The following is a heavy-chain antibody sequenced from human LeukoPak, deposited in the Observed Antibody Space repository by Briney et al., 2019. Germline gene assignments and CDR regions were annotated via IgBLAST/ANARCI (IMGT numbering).Heavy chain of an antibody. CDR1: GYTFTSYD. CDR2: MSPNSGDT. V-gene: IGHV1-8*01. J-gene: IGHJ4*02. CDR3: ARGPPNWGYDY. Sequence: ASVKVSCKASGYTFTSYDFNWVRQATGQRPEWMGWMSPNSGDTGYAQKFQDRVSMTRNTSISTAYMELSSLRSDDTAVYYCARGPPNWGYDYWGPGTLVTVSS. D-gene: IGHD7-27*01.